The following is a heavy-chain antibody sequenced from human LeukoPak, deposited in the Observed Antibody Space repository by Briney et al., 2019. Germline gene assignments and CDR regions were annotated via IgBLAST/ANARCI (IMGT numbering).Heavy chain of an antibody. D-gene: IGHD5-24*01. CDR2: INPSGST. J-gene: IGHJ4*02. CDR1: GGSFSGYY. Sequence: SETLSLTCAVYGGSFSGYYWSWIRQPPGQGLEWIGEINPSGSTNYNPSLKSRVTISVDTSKNQFSRKLSSVTAADTAVYYCARGGVRWLQSYPKFDYWGQGTLVTVAS. CDR3: ARGGVRWLQSYPKFDY. V-gene: IGHV4-34*01.